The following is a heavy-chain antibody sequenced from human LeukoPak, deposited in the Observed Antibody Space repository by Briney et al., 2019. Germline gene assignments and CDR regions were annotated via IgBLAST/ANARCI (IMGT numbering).Heavy chain of an antibody. CDR2: IKQDGSEK. D-gene: IGHD6-19*01. V-gene: IGHV3-7*05. CDR1: GYTICNYW. Sequence: GGSLMLFCAASGYTICNYWLSWARQAPGKGLEWVDNIKQDGSEKYYVDSVKGRFTISRDNAGKSLYLQMNSLRAEDTAVYYCARYSSAWSYWGQGTLVTVSS. J-gene: IGHJ4*02. CDR3: ARYSSAWSY.